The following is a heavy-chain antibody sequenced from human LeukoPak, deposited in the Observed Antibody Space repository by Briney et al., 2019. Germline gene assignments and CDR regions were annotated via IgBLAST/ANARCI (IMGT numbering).Heavy chain of an antibody. V-gene: IGHV3-48*01. CDR1: GFTFSSYS. D-gene: IGHD2-2*01. CDR2: ISSSRSTI. CDR3: AREYCSSTSCLYDY. Sequence: GRSLRLSCAASGFTFSSYSMNWVRQAPGKGLEWVSYISSSRSTIYYADSVKVRFTISRDNAKNSLYLQMNSLRAEDTAVYYCAREYCSSTSCLYDYWGQGTLVTVSS. J-gene: IGHJ4*02.